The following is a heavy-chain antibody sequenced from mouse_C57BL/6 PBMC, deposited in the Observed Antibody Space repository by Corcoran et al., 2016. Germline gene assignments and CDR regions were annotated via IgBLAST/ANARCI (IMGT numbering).Heavy chain of an antibody. J-gene: IGHJ2*01. Sequence: EVQLQQSGPELVKPGASVKIPCKASGYTFTDYNMDWVKQSHGKSLEWIGDINPNNGGTIYNQKFKGKATLTVDKSSSTAYMEIRSLTSEDTAVYYCARSSSNYDYFDYWGQGTTLTVSS. CDR3: ARSSSNYDYFDY. CDR2: INPNNGGT. V-gene: IGHV1-18*01. CDR1: GYTFTDYN. D-gene: IGHD2-5*01.